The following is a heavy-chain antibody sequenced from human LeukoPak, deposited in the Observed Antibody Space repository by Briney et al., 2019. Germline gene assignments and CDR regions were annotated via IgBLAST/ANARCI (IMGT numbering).Heavy chain of an antibody. CDR3: ARDRTVTRFDP. CDR2: LNWNGDST. CDR1: GFTFDDYG. Sequence: WSGGSLRLSCAASGFTFDDYGMSWVRQAPGKGLEWVSGLNWNGDSTGYADSVKGRFTISRDNAKNSLYLQMNSLRAEDTALYYCARDRTVTRFDPWGQGTLVTVSS. D-gene: IGHD4-11*01. J-gene: IGHJ5*02. V-gene: IGHV3-20*04.